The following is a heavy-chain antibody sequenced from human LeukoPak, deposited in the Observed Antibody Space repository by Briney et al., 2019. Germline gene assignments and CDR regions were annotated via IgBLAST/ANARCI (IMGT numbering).Heavy chain of an antibody. CDR1: GLTFDDYG. D-gene: IGHD3-22*01. Sequence: GGSLRLSCAASGLTFDDYGMRWIRQAPGKGLEWVSCINWNGGSTGYADSVKGRFTISRDNTKRSLYLQMNSLRAEDTGFYYCAAALDSSSYFYWVFDYWGQGTLVTVSS. CDR2: INWNGGST. J-gene: IGHJ4*02. V-gene: IGHV3-20*04. CDR3: AAALDSSSYFYWVFDY.